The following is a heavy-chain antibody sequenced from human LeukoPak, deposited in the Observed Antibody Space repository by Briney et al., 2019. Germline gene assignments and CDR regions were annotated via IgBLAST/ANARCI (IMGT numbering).Heavy chain of an antibody. D-gene: IGHD2-2*01. CDR1: AGSSGSGGYS. Sequence: SQTLSLTCTVSAGSSGSGGYSWSWIRQHPGKGLEWIGNIYYSGSTYYNPSLKTRITMSIDTSKSKLSLNLSSVTAADTAVYYCARSPSYCSSTSCTYFDYWGQGTLVTVSS. CDR3: ARSPSYCSSTSCTYFDY. J-gene: IGHJ4*02. CDR2: IYYSGST. V-gene: IGHV4-31*03.